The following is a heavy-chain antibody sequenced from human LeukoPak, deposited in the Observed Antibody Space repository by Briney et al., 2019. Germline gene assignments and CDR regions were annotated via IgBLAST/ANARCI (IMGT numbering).Heavy chain of an antibody. D-gene: IGHD6-19*01. CDR2: ISGSGGST. CDR1: GFTFSSYA. J-gene: IGHJ4*02. Sequence: GGSLRLSCAASGFTFSSYAMSWVHQAPGKGLEWVSAISGSGGSTYYADSVKGRFTISRDNSKNTLYLQMNSLRAEDTAVYYCAKSQEVAGLLIDYWGQGTLVTVSS. CDR3: AKSQEVAGLLIDY. V-gene: IGHV3-23*01.